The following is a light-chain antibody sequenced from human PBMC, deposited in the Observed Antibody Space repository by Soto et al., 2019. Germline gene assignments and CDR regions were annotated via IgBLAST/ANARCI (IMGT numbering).Light chain of an antibody. CDR2: WAS. CDR3: QQYYSTPRT. V-gene: IGKV4-1*01. J-gene: IGKJ1*01. CDR1: QSVLYSSNNKNY. Sequence: IVMTQSPDSLAVSLVESATINCKSSQSVLYSSNNKNYLAWYQQKPGQPPKLLIYWASTREFGVPDRFSGSGSGTDFTLTISSLQAEDVAVYYCQQYYSTPRTFGHGTKVDI.